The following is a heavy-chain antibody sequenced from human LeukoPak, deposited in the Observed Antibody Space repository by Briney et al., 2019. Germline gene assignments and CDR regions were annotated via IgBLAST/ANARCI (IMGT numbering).Heavy chain of an antibody. Sequence: PGGSLRLSCAASGFTFSSYPMHWVRQAPGKGLEWVAFIRYDGSNKFYADSVKGRFTISRDTSKNTLYLQMNSLTTEDSAMYYCAKAGYCATTGCPDYYYMDVWGRGTPVTVSS. CDR1: GFTFSSYP. J-gene: IGHJ6*03. V-gene: IGHV3-30*02. D-gene: IGHD2-2*01. CDR2: IRYDGSNK. CDR3: AKAGYCATTGCPDYYYMDV.